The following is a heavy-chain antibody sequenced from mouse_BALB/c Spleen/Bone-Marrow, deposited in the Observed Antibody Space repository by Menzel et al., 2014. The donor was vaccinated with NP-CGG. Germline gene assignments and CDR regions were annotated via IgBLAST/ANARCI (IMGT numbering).Heavy chain of an antibody. CDR2: LILRMVIL. J-gene: IGHJ3*01. V-gene: IGHV14-3*02. D-gene: IGHD2-14*01. CDR1: GFNIKDSY. Sequence: EVQLQQSGAELVKPAASVRLSCTASGFNIKDSYMHWVSRGLNRAWSGLEGLILRMVILKYGPKFQGKATIALDTSSNTAYLQLSSLTSEDTAVYFCARRGDRYEAWFPYWGQGTLVTVSA. CDR3: ARRGDRYEAWFPY.